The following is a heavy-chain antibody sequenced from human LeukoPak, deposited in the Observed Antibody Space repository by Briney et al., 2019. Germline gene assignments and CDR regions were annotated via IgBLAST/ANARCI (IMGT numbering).Heavy chain of an antibody. CDR1: GFTFSTYN. J-gene: IGHJ4*02. D-gene: IGHD2-15*01. Sequence: GGSLRLSCVASGFTFSTYNMNWVRQAPGKGLEWVSHISSDSSTIYYADSVKGRFTISRDNAKNSLCLQMNSLRNEDTAVYYCARDRCSSGSCYFDYWGQGTQVTVSS. CDR2: ISSDSSTI. V-gene: IGHV3-48*02. CDR3: ARDRCSSGSCYFDY.